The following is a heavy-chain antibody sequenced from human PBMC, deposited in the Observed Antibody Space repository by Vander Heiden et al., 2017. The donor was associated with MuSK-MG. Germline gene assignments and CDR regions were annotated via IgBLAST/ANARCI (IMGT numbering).Heavy chain of an antibody. D-gene: IGHD3-10*01. J-gene: IGHJ4*02. CDR1: GGSISSNSYY. V-gene: IGHV4-39*01. CDR3: ARLSMVRGVDYFDY. CDR2: IYYSGRT. Sequence: QLQLQESGPGLVKPSETLSLPCTVSGGSISSNSYYWGWIRRPPVKGLEWIGSIYYSGRTYYNPSLKSRVTISVDTSENQFSLKLSSVTAADTAVYYCARLSMVRGVDYFDYWGQGTLVTVSS.